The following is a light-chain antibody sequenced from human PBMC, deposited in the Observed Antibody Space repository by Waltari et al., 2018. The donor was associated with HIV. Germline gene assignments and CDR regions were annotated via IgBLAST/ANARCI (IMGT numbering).Light chain of an antibody. J-gene: IGLJ1*01. CDR2: TNN. Sequence: QSVLTQPPSASVTPGQRSTIPCPASTSNIGRHYVYCYQHPPRPAPKILSYTNNRRPGGVPGLFAGSKAGTAASLAIGGLRSEDEADYYCAAWNDNLSGYVFGAGTKLTVL. V-gene: IGLV1-47*01. CDR1: TSNIGRHY. CDR3: AAWNDNLSGYV.